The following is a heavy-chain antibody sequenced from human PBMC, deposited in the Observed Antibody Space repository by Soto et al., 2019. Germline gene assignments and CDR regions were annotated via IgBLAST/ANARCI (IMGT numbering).Heavy chain of an antibody. J-gene: IGHJ6*02. Sequence: ASVKVSCKASGYTFTSYGISWVRQAPGQGLEWMGWISAYNGNTNYAQKLQGRVTMTTDTSTSTAYMELRSLRSDDTAVYYCARVANIVVVPAYGMDVWGQGTTVTVSS. CDR2: ISAYNGNT. D-gene: IGHD2-2*01. CDR1: GYTFTSYG. CDR3: ARVANIVVVPAYGMDV. V-gene: IGHV1-18*04.